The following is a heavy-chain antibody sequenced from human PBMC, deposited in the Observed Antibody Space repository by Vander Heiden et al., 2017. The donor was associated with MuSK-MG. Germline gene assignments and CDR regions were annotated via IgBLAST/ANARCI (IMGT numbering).Heavy chain of an antibody. CDR1: GFTFSDYW. J-gene: IGHJ4*02. CDR2: IRQDGGET. D-gene: IGHD2-21*01. CDR3: VRRGGNSDYPWGY. V-gene: IGHV3-7*01. Sequence: EVQLVESGGGLARPGGSLTLSCAASGFTFSDYWMTWVGQAPGKGLEWVANIRQDGGETYYGDAVKGRFTISRDNAKSSMCLQMKRVRVEDTAVYYCVRRGGNSDYPWGYWGQGTMVTVCS.